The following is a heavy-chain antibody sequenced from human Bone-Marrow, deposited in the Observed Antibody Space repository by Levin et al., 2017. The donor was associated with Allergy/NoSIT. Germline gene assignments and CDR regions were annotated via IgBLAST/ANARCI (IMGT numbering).Heavy chain of an antibody. V-gene: IGHV3-23*01. D-gene: IGHD6-25*01. Sequence: LSLTCAASGFTFSTYAMSWVRQAPGKGLEWVSAISGHFGTTYYADSVKGRFTISRDNSKNTLYLQMNSLRAEDTAVYYCAKDGERLFDPWGQGTLVTVSS. CDR3: AKDGERLFDP. CDR1: GFTFSTYA. J-gene: IGHJ5*02. CDR2: ISGHFGTT.